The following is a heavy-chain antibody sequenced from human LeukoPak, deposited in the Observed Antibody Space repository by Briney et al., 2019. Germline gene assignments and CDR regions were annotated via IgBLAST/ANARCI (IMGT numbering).Heavy chain of an antibody. Sequence: GGSLRLSCAASGFTFTSYWMHWVRQAPGKGLVWVSRINSDGSSISYADCVKGRFTISRDNAKNTLYLQMNSRRAEDTAVYYCARDENVLLGRSENYYYGMDVWGQGTTVTVSS. V-gene: IGHV3-74*01. CDR1: GFTFTSYW. J-gene: IGHJ6*02. D-gene: IGHD2-15*01. CDR3: ARDENVLLGRSENYYYGMDV. CDR2: INSDGSSI.